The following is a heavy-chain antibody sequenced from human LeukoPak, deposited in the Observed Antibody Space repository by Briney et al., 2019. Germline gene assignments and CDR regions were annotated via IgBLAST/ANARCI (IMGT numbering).Heavy chain of an antibody. CDR3: ARVGVAVAVNDAFDI. CDR2: IRYDGSDK. Sequence: GGPLRLSCAASGFTFSRHGMHWVRQAPGKGLEWVAFIRYDGSDKYYADSVKGRFTISRDNSENTLYLQMNSLRPEDTAVYYCARVGVAVAVNDAFDIWGQGTMVTVSS. D-gene: IGHD6-19*01. CDR1: GFTFSRHG. V-gene: IGHV3-30*02. J-gene: IGHJ3*02.